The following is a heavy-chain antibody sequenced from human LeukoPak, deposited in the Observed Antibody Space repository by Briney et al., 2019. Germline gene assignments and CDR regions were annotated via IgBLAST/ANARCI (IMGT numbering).Heavy chain of an antibody. D-gene: IGHD2-15*01. CDR3: ARGRLSCSGGSCSRSFDY. CDR2: MNPNSGNT. CDR1: GYTFTSYD. V-gene: IGHV1-8*01. Sequence: APVKVSCKASGYTFTSYDINWVRQATGQGLEWMGWMNPNSGNTGYAQKFQGRVTMTRNTSISTAYMELSSLRSEDTAVYYCARGRLSCSGGSCSRSFDYWGQGTLVTVSS. J-gene: IGHJ4*02.